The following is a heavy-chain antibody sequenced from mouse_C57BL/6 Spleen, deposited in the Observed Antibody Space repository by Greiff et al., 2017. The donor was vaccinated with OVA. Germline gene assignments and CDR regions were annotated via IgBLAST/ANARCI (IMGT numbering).Heavy chain of an antibody. Sequence: QVHVKQPGAELVKPGASVKLSCKASGYTFTSYWMHWVKQRPGQGLEWIGMIHPNSGSTNYNEKFKSKATLTVDKSSSTAYMQLSSLTSEDSAVYYCARSRGYYGPMDYWGQGTSVTVSS. CDR3: ARSRGYYGPMDY. CDR2: IHPNSGST. D-gene: IGHD1-1*01. J-gene: IGHJ4*01. CDR1: GYTFTSYW. V-gene: IGHV1-64*01.